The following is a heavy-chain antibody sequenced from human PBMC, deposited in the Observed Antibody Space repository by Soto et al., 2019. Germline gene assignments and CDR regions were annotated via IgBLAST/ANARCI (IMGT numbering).Heavy chain of an antibody. CDR1: GFTFSDYY. J-gene: IGHJ1*01. Sequence: QVQLVESGGGLVKPGGSLRLSCAASGFTFSDYYMSWIRQAPGKGLEWVSYISSSGPTMYYADSVKGRFTFSRDNAKNLLYLQMNSRRAEDTAVYYWAIAHGGEYFQHWGQGTLVTVSS. CDR3: AIAHGGEYFQH. V-gene: IGHV3-11*01. D-gene: IGHD3-10*01. CDR2: ISSSGPTM.